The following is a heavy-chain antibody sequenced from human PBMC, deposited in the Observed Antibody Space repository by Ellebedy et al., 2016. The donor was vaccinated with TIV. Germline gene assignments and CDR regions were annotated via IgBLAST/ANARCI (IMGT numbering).Heavy chain of an antibody. Sequence: GESLKISCAVSGFTFSSYWMSWVRQAPGKGLEWVANIKQDGNEKYYVDSVKGRFTMSRDNAKNSLYLQMNSLRAEDTAVYYCAGGYNNALDIWGQGTMVSVSS. J-gene: IGHJ3*02. CDR2: IKQDGNEK. CDR1: GFTFSSYW. D-gene: IGHD5-18*01. V-gene: IGHV3-7*03. CDR3: AGGYNNALDI.